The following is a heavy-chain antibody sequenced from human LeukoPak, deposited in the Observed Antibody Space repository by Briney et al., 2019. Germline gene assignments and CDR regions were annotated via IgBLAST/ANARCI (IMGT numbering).Heavy chain of an antibody. CDR1: GFTFSSYS. D-gene: IGHD3-22*01. CDR2: ISSSSSYI. Sequence: GGSLTLSCAASGFTFSSYSMNWVRQAPGKGLEWVSSISSSSSYIYYADSVKGRFTISRDNAKNSLYLQMNSLRAEDTAVYYCARDAYYYDSSGHLFDYWGQGTLVTVSS. J-gene: IGHJ4*02. V-gene: IGHV3-21*01. CDR3: ARDAYYYDSSGHLFDY.